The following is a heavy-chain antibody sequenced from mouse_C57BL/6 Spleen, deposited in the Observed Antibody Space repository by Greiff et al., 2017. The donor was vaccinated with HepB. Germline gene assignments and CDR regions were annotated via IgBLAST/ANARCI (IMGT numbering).Heavy chain of an antibody. J-gene: IGHJ4*01. CDR3: ARSVYGKEEAMDY. V-gene: IGHV1-54*01. D-gene: IGHD2-1*01. Sequence: QVQLKQSGAELVRPGTSVKVSCKASGYAFTNYLIEWVKQRPGQGLEWIGVINPGSGGTNYNEKFKGQATLTADKSSSTAYMQLSSLTSEDSAVYVCARSVYGKEEAMDYWGQGTSVTGSS. CDR2: INPGSGGT. CDR1: GYAFTNYL.